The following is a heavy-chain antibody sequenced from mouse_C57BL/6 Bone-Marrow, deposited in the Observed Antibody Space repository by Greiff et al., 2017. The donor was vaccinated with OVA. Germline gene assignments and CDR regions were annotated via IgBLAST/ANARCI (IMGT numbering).Heavy chain of an antibody. CDR3: ARGAYYSNQGWAMDY. CDR1: GYTFTSYT. CDR2: INPSSGYT. Sequence: QVQLQQSGAELARPGASVKMSCKASGYTFTSYTMHWVKQRPGQGLEWIGYINPSSGYTKYNQKFKDKATLTADKSSSPAYMQLSSLTSEDSAVYYCARGAYYSNQGWAMDYWGQGTSVTVSS. V-gene: IGHV1-4*01. J-gene: IGHJ4*01. D-gene: IGHD2-5*01.